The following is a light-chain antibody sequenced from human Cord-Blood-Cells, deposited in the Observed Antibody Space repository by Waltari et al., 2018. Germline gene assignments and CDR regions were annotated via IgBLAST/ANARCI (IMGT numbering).Light chain of an antibody. CDR1: QSLLHSNGYNY. Sequence: DIVMTQSPLSLPVTPGEPASISCRSSQSLLHSNGYNYLDWYLQKPGQSPPLRIYLGSNRASGVPYRFSGSGAGTDFTLKISRVEAEDVGVYFCMQALQTSWTFGQGTKVEIK. CDR3: MQALQTSWT. CDR2: LGS. V-gene: IGKV2-28*01. J-gene: IGKJ1*01.